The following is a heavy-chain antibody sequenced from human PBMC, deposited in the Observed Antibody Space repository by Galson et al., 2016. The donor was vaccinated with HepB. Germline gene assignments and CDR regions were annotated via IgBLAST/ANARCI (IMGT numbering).Heavy chain of an antibody. CDR1: GIMFSGLG. J-gene: IGHJ4*02. V-gene: IGHV1-69*13. CDR3: AKEYAVGWYFDH. Sequence: SVKVSCKATGIMFSGLGFSWVRQAQGQGLEWIGGIVPLVQTTNYAQNFQGRVTFTADESTSTAYMELRGLKFEDTAVYYCAKEYAVGWYFDHWGQGTLVTVSS. CDR2: IVPLVQTT. D-gene: IGHD2-2*01.